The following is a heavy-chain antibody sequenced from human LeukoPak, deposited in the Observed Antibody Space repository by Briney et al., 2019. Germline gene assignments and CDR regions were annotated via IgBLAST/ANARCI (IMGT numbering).Heavy chain of an antibody. CDR3: ASNPGYSSSWEEYYFDY. V-gene: IGHV3-30-3*01. CDR2: ISYDGSNK. D-gene: IGHD6-13*01. J-gene: IGHJ4*02. CDR1: GFTFSSYA. Sequence: GGSLRLSCAASGFTFSSYAMHWVRQAPGKGLEWVAVISYDGSNKYYADSVKGRFTISRDNSKNTLYLQMNSLRAEDTAVYYCASNPGYSSSWEEYYFDYWGQGALVTVSS.